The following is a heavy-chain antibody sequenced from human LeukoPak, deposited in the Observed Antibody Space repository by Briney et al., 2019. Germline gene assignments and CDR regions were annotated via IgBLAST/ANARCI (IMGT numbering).Heavy chain of an antibody. CDR3: ARDYSSSWDY. V-gene: IGHV3-33*01. CDR1: GFPFSRYS. Sequence: SLSLSYAASGFPFSRYSMHWVRPAPGKGLEWVAIIWYDGSGKYYADSVKGRFTISRDNSNNTLYLQRNSLRVEDTALYYGARDYSSSWDYWGQGTLVTVSS. D-gene: IGHD6-13*01. CDR2: IWYDGSGK. J-gene: IGHJ4*02.